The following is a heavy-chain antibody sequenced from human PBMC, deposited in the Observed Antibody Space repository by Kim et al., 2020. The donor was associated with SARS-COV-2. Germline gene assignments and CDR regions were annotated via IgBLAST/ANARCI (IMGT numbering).Heavy chain of an antibody. V-gene: IGHV3-33*05. D-gene: IGHD3-10*01. Sequence: GGSLRLSCAASGFTFSSYGMHWVRQAPGKGLEWVSVISYDGSNKYYADSVKGRFTISRDNSKNTLYLQMNSLRAEDTAVYYCARDQGAMVRGGNFPDYWGPGTLFSVSS. J-gene: IGHJ4*02. CDR2: ISYDGSNK. CDR3: ARDQGAMVRGGNFPDY. CDR1: GFTFSSYG.